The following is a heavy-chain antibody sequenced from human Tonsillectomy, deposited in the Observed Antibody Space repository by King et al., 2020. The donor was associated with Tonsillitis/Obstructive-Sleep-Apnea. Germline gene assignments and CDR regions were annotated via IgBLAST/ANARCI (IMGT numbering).Heavy chain of an antibody. J-gene: IGHJ6*02. V-gene: IGHV3-23*04. CDR2: ISGSGGST. D-gene: IGHD6-19*01. CDR3: AKDPYSSGWYYYYGMDV. CDR1: GFTFSSYA. Sequence: VQLVESGGGLVQPGGSLRLSCAASGFTFSSYAMSWVRQAPGKGLEWVSAISGSGGSTYYADSVKGRFTISRDNSKNTLYLQMNSLRAEDTAVYYCAKDPYSSGWYYYYGMDVWGQGTTVTVSS.